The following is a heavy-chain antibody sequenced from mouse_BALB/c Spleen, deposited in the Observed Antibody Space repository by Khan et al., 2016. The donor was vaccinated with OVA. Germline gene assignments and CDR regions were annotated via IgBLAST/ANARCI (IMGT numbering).Heavy chain of an antibody. Sequence: VQLQESGAELARPGASVKMSCKASGNTLTTYTMHWVKQRPGQGLEWIGYINPSSVYSHYNQKFKDKATLTADKSSSTAYMQLSSLTSEDSAVYYCARKEVGGYVDYWGQGTTLTVSS. CDR3: ARKEVGGYVDY. D-gene: IGHD1-3*01. CDR2: INPSSVYS. V-gene: IGHV1-4*01. CDR1: GNTLTTYT. J-gene: IGHJ2*01.